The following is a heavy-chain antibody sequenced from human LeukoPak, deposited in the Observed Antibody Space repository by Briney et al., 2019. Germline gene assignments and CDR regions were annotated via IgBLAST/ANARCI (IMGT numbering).Heavy chain of an antibody. D-gene: IGHD4-23*01. V-gene: IGHV4-34*01. CDR3: ARHDDYPSNSQPDGFDV. CDR1: GGSFSGYY. J-gene: IGHJ3*01. Sequence: PSETLSLTCAVYGGSFSGYYWSWIRQPPGRGLEWIGEINHSGSTNYNPSLKSRVTISGDTSKNQFSLTLSSVTAADSAVYFCARHDDYPSNSQPDGFDVWGQGTMVTVSS. CDR2: INHSGST.